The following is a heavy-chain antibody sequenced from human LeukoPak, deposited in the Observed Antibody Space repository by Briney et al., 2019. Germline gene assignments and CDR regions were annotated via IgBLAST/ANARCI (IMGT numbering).Heavy chain of an antibody. D-gene: IGHD2-21*01. CDR3: ARALYRQHIVVVNAKNYWYFDL. V-gene: IGHV3-43D*03. Sequence: GGPLRLSCAASGFTFDDYAMHWVRQAPGKGLEWVSLISWDGGSTYYADSVKGRFTISRDNAKNSLYLQMNSLRAEDTAVYYCARALYRQHIVVVNAKNYWYFDLWGRGTLVTVSS. J-gene: IGHJ2*01. CDR2: ISWDGGST. CDR1: GFTFDDYA.